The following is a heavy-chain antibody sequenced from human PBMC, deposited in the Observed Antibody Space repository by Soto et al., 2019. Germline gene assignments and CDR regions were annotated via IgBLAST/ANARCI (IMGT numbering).Heavy chain of an antibody. CDR2: INPNSGGT. CDR1: GYTFTDYY. D-gene: IGHD4-17*01. J-gene: IGHJ5*02. CDR3: ARALDYGDYVWFDP. Sequence: QVQLVQSGAEVKKPGASVKVSCKASGYTFTDYYIHWVRQAPGQGLKWMGWINPNSGGTNYAQKFHGRVTMTRDTSISTAYMELSRLRSDDTAVYYCARALDYGDYVWFDPWGQGTLVTVSS. V-gene: IGHV1-2*02.